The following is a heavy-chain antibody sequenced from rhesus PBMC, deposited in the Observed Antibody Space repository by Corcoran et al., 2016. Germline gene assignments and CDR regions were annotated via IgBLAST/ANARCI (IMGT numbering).Heavy chain of an antibody. Sequence: EVQLVESGGGLVQPGGSLILPCAASGFTLSSSAMHWVRQAYEKGLEWVGRIRSKSKHYETGYAASVKGRFTISRDDSKNTAYLQMNSLKTEDTAVYYCVNWNYGYWGHGVLVTVSS. V-gene: IGHV3-118*01. CDR1: GFTLSSSA. CDR2: IRSKSKHYET. CDR3: VNWNYGY. D-gene: IGHD1-26*01. J-gene: IGHJ4*01.